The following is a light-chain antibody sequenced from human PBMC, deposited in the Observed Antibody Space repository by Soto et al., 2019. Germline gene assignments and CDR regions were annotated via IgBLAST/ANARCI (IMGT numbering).Light chain of an antibody. CDR1: QSVLYSSNNKNY. CDR2: WAS. Sequence: DIVMTQSPDSLAVSLGERATINCKSSQSVLYSSNNKNYLAWYQQKPGQPPKLLIYWASTRESGVPDRFSGSGSGTDFTLTISSRQDEDVAVYYCQQYYSTTQTFGQGTKLEIK. CDR3: QQYYSTTQT. J-gene: IGKJ2*01. V-gene: IGKV4-1*01.